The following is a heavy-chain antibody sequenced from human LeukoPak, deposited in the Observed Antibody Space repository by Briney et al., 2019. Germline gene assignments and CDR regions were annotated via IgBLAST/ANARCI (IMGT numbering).Heavy chain of an antibody. CDR1: GGSFTSSSYY. V-gene: IGHV4-39*01. Sequence: PSETLSLTCSVSGGSFTSSSYYWVWIRQPPRKGLELIGTMYFSGNSYYNPSLKSRVTISVDTSKKQFSLKLSSVTPADTAVCYCARLHYYYGVDVWGQGTTVTVSS. J-gene: IGHJ6*02. CDR2: MYFSGNS. CDR3: ARLHYYYGVDV.